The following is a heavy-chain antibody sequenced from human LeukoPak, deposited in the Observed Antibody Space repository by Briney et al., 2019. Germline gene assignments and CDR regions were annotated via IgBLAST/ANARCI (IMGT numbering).Heavy chain of an antibody. CDR3: ARGWSDNWNDGSLYDY. V-gene: IGHV4-59*01. CDR2: IYYSGST. CDR1: GGSISSYY. D-gene: IGHD1-20*01. Sequence: SEAPSLTCTVSGGSISSYYWSWVRQPPGKGPEGIGYIYYSGSTNYNPSLKSRVTISVDTSKNQFSLKLSSVTAADTAVYYCARGWSDNWNDGSLYDYWGQGTLVTVSS. J-gene: IGHJ4*02.